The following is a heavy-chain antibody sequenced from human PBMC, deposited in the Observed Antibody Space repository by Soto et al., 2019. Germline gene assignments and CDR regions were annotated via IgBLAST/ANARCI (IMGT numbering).Heavy chain of an antibody. CDR3: AKASSSFGFGELFYFDY. CDR2: ISGSGGST. V-gene: IGHV3-23*01. D-gene: IGHD3-10*01. CDR1: GCTFSSYA. J-gene: IGHJ4*02. Sequence: GGSLRLSCAASGCTFSSYAMSWVRQAPGKGLEWVSAISGSGGSTYYADSVKGRFTISRDNSKNTLYLQMNSLRAEDTAVYYCAKASSSFGFGELFYFDYWGQGTLVTVSS.